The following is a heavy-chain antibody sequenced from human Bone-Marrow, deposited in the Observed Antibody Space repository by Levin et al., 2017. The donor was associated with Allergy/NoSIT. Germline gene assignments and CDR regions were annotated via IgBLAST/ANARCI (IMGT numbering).Heavy chain of an antibody. V-gene: IGHV3-7*01. CDR2: IKGDGSEK. Sequence: GGSLRLSCAASGFTFSNYWMNWVRQAPGKGLEWVGNIKGDGSEKHYVDSVKGRFTISRDNAQNSLYLQMDSLRVEDTAVYYCARHGPSSYGYAEDYWGQGTLVTVSS. D-gene: IGHD5-18*01. CDR3: ARHGPSSYGYAEDY. J-gene: IGHJ4*02. CDR1: GFTFSNYW.